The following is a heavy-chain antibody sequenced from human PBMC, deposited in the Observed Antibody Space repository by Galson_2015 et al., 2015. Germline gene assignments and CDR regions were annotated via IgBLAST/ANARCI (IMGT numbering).Heavy chain of an antibody. CDR2: ISYSGGST. Sequence: SLRLSCAASGFTFSDYAMTWVRQAPGKGLEWVSTISYSGGSTFYADSVKGRFTISRDNSKNTVYVQMNSLRAEDTAIYYCAKGQPPYESSGYDYWGQGTLVTVSS. D-gene: IGHD3-22*01. CDR1: GFTFSDYA. J-gene: IGHJ4*02. CDR3: AKGQPPYESSGYDY. V-gene: IGHV3-23*01.